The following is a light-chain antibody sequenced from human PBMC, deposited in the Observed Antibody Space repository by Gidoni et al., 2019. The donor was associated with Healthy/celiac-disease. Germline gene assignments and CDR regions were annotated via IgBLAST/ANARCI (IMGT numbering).Light chain of an antibody. V-gene: IGLV1-44*01. Sequence: TPGQRVTISCSGSSSNIGSNTVNWYQQLPGTAPKLLIYSNNQRPSGVPDRFSGSKSGTSASLAISGLQSEDEADYYCAAWDDSLNGSWVFGGGTKLTVL. CDR1: SSNIGSNT. CDR3: AAWDDSLNGSWV. CDR2: SNN. J-gene: IGLJ3*02.